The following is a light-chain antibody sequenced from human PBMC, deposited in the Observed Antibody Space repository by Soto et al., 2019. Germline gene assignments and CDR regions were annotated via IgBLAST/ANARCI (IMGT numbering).Light chain of an antibody. Sequence: QSALTQPASVSGSPGQSITISCTGTSSDVGGYNYVSWYQHHPGKAPKLMIYEVTKRPSGVPDRFSGSKSGNTASLTVSGLQVEDEADYYCSLYAGGNNVIFGGGTKLTVL. J-gene: IGLJ2*01. CDR1: SSDVGGYNY. CDR2: EVT. CDR3: SLYAGGNNVI. V-gene: IGLV2-8*01.